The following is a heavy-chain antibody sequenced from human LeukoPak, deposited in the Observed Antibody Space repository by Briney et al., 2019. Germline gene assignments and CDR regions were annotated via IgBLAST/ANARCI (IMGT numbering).Heavy chain of an antibody. CDR3: ARDLIAARPGWFDP. D-gene: IGHD6-6*01. CDR1: GYTFNRYG. Sequence: ASVKVSCKASGYTFNRYGITWVRQAPGQGLEWMGWISGYNGNTNYAQNLQGRVTLTTDTSASTAYMELRSLRSDDTAVYYCARDLIAARPGWFDPWGQGTLVIVSS. V-gene: IGHV1-18*01. CDR2: ISGYNGNT. J-gene: IGHJ5*02.